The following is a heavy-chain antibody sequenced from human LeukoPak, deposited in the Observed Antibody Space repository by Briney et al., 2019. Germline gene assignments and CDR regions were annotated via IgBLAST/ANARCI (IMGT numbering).Heavy chain of an antibody. CDR3: ARELKSYCGGDCYLSYFDY. D-gene: IGHD2-21*02. CDR2: ISAYNGNT. V-gene: IGHV1-18*01. Sequence: ASVKVSCKASGYTFTSYGISWVRQAPGQGLEWMGWISAYNGNTNYAQKLQGRVTMTTDTSTSTAYMEPRSLRSDDTAVYYCARELKSYCGGDCYLSYFDYWGQGTLVTVSS. CDR1: GYTFTSYG. J-gene: IGHJ4*02.